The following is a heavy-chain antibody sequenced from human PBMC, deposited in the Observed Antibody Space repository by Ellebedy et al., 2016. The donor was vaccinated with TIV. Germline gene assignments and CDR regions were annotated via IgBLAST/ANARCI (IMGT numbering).Heavy chain of an antibody. CDR3: AGANRIYCSGGSCYGMDV. V-gene: IGHV3-64*04. D-gene: IGHD2-15*01. J-gene: IGHJ6*02. CDR1: GFTFSSYA. Sequence: GESLKISXSASGFTFSSYAMHWVRQAPGKGLEYVSAISSNGGSTYYADSVKGRFTISRDNAKNSLYLQMNSLRAEDTAVYYCAGANRIYCSGGSCYGMDVWGQGTTVTVSS. CDR2: ISSNGGST.